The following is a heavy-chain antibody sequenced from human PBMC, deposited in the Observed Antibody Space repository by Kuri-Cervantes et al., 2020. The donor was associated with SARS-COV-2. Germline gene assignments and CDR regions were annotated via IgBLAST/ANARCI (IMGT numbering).Heavy chain of an antibody. Sequence: SQTLSLTCAVYGGSFSGYYWSWIRQPPGKGLEWIGEINHRGDTNYNPALESRVTISRDTSENQFSLRLTSVTAADTAVYYCARSWEDYYGSGSYPTFDYWGQGTLVTVSS. D-gene: IGHD3-10*01. CDR3: ARSWEDYYGSGSYPTFDY. J-gene: IGHJ4*02. CDR2: INHRGDT. CDR1: GGSFSGYY. V-gene: IGHV4-34*01.